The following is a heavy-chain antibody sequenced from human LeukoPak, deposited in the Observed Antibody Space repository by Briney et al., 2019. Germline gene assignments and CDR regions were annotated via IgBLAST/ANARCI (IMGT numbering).Heavy chain of an antibody. CDR3: ASSGSYYYFDY. D-gene: IGHD1-26*01. Sequence: SETLSLTCTVSGGSISSSSYYWGWIRQPPGKGLEWIGSIYYSGSTYYNPSLKSRVTISVDTSKNQFSLKLSSVTAADTAVYYCASSGSYYYFDYWGQGTLVTVSS. J-gene: IGHJ4*02. CDR1: GGSISSSSYY. CDR2: IYYSGST. V-gene: IGHV4-39*07.